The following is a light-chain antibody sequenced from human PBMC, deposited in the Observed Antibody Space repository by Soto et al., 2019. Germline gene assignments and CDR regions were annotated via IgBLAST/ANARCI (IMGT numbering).Light chain of an antibody. CDR2: DAS. J-gene: IGKJ4*01. V-gene: IGKV3-15*01. Sequence: EIVMTQSPATLSVSPGERATLSCRASQSVSSALAWYQQKPGQAPRLLIYDASTRATGIPARFSGSGSGTEFTLTISSLQSEDFAVYYCQQYENWPPITFGGGTKVEIK. CDR3: QQYENWPPIT. CDR1: QSVSSA.